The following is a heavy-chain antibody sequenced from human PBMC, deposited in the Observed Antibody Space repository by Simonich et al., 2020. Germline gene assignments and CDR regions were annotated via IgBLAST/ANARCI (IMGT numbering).Heavy chain of an antibody. J-gene: IGHJ5*02. CDR3: ARDRNWGWFDP. V-gene: IGHV3-30*07. D-gene: IGHD7-27*01. CDR1: GFTFSSYA. CDR2: ISYDGSNK. Sequence: QVQLVESGGGVVQPGRSLRLSCAASGFTFSSYAMHWVRQAPGKGRGGVADISYDGSNKYYAHSVKGRFTISRDNSKNTLYLQMNSLRAEDTAVYYCARDRNWGWFDPWGQGTLVTVSS.